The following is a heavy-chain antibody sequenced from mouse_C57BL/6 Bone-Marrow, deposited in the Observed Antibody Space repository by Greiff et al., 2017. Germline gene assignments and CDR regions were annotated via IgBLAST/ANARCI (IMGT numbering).Heavy chain of an antibody. CDR1: GFTFSSYA. CDR2: ISDGGSYT. Sequence: EVQGVESGGGLVKPGGSLKLSCAASGFTFSSYAMSWVRQTPEKRLEWVATISDGGSYTYYPDNVKGRFTISRDNAKNNLYLQMSHLKSEDTAMYYCARDRGFFYVCYWGHGTTLTVSS. D-gene: IGHD1-1*01. CDR3: ARDRGFFYVCY. J-gene: IGHJ2*01. V-gene: IGHV5-4*01.